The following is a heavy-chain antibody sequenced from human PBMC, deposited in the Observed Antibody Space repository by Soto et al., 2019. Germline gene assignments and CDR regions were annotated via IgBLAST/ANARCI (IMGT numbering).Heavy chain of an antibody. D-gene: IGHD1-26*01. Sequence: LRLSCAACGFTFRRYTMHWVRQAPGKGLEWVAVISYDGSNKYYADYVKGRFTISRDNSKNTLYVQMNRLRAEDTAVFYCARSGGSYFGPFDSWGQGTLVTVSS. CDR1: GFTFRRYT. CDR2: ISYDGSNK. V-gene: IGHV3-30-3*01. CDR3: ARSGGSYFGPFDS. J-gene: IGHJ4*02.